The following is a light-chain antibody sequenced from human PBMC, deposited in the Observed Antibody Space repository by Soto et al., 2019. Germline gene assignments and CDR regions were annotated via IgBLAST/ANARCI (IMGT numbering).Light chain of an antibody. J-gene: IGKJ2*01. CDR2: GAS. CDR1: QTVSSNY. V-gene: IGKV3-20*01. CDR3: QQYGSSPNT. Sequence: EIVLTQSPDTLSLTPGERATLSCRASQTVSSNYLAWYQQKRGQPPRLLIYGASSGATGIPDRFSGSGSGTDFTLTISRLEPGDSAVYYCQQYGSSPNTFGQGTKLEMK.